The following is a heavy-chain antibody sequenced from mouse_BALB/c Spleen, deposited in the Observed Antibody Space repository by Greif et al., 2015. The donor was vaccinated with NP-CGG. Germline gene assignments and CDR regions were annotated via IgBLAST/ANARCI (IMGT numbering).Heavy chain of an antibody. CDR1: GFSLTGYG. Sequence: VQLQQSGPGLVAPSQSLSITCTVSGFSLTGYGVHWVRQPPGKGLEWLGVIWAGGSTNYNSALMSRLSISKDNSKSQVFLKMNSLQTDDTAMYYCARDLTYYRYDGAYWGQGTLVTVSA. J-gene: IGHJ3*01. V-gene: IGHV2-9*02. CDR3: ARDLTYYRYDGAY. D-gene: IGHD2-14*01. CDR2: IWAGGST.